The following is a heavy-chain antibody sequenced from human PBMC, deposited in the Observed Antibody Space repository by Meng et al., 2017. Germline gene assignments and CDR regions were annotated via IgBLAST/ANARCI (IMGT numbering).Heavy chain of an antibody. D-gene: IGHD2-15*01. Sequence: ASVKVSCKASGYTFTSYYMHWARQAPGQGLEWMGIINPSGGSTSYAQKFQGRVTMTRDTSTSTVYMELSSLRSEDTAVYYCASLPYCSGGSCYDDDYWGQGTLVTVSS. CDR3: ASLPYCSGGSCYDDDY. CDR1: GYTFTSYY. CDR2: INPSGGST. V-gene: IGHV1-46*01. J-gene: IGHJ4*02.